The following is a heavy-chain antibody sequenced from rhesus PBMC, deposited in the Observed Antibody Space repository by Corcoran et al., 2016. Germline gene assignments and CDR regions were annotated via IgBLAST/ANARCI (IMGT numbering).Heavy chain of an antibody. Sequence: QVQLQESGPGLVKPSETLSLTCAVSGGSISSSYYYWSWIPQAPGKGLEWIGYISYSGSTSYNPSLKSRVTISRDTSKNQFSLKLSSVTAADTAVYYCARKKYTRFDVWGAGGLVTVSS. V-gene: IGHV4-122*02. CDR1: GGSISSSYYY. CDR2: ISYSGST. J-gene: IGHJ5-1*01. CDR3: ARKKYTRFDV.